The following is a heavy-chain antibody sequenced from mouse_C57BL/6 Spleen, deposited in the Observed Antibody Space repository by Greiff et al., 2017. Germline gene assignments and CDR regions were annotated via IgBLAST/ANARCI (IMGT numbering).Heavy chain of an antibody. D-gene: IGHD4-1*01. CDR1: GYAFSSSW. CDR2: IYPGDGDT. J-gene: IGHJ2*01. V-gene: IGHV1-82*01. CDR3: ARNWDVDY. Sequence: QVQLQQSGPELVKPGASVKISCKASGYAFSSSWMNWVKQRPGKGLEWIGRIYPGDGDTNYNGKFKGKDTLTADKSSSTAYMQLSSLTSEDSAVYFCARNWDVDYWGQGTTLTVSS.